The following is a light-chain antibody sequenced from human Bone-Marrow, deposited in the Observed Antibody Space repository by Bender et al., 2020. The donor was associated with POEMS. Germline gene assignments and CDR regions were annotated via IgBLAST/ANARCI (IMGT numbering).Light chain of an antibody. V-gene: IGLV2-14*02. CDR2: EVF. Sequence: QSALTQAASVSGSPGQSITISCTGASSDFGPYNLVSWYQHHPGKAPKLMIYEVFKRPSGIPERFSGSNSGNTATLIITRVEVGDEGDYYCQVWDPDGDLGVFGGGTKLTVL. CDR1: SSDFGPYNL. J-gene: IGLJ3*02. CDR3: QVWDPDGDLGV.